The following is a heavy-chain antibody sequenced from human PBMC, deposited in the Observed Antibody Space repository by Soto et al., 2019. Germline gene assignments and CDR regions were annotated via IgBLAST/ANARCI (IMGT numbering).Heavy chain of an antibody. CDR3: AREYSSSSGYYYYYGMDV. Sequence: ASVKVSCKASGGTFSSYAISWVRQAPGQGLEWMGGIIPIFGTANYAQKLQGRVTITADESTSTAYMELRSLRSEDTAVYYCAREYSSSSGYYYYYGMDVWGQGTTVTVSS. D-gene: IGHD6-6*01. V-gene: IGHV1-69*13. J-gene: IGHJ6*02. CDR2: IIPIFGTA. CDR1: GGTFSSYA.